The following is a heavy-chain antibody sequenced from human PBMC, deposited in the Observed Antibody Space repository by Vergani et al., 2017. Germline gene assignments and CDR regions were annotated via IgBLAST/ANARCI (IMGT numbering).Heavy chain of an antibody. V-gene: IGHV4-59*11. CDR2: ILYSENT. CDR1: FDSIRNLY. J-gene: IGHJ5*02. D-gene: IGHD6-19*01. CDR3: ASDTHSGQRADR. Sequence: QVQLQESGPGLVKSSETLCLTCSVSFDSIRNLYCNWIRQPPGKGLEWIGSILYSENTNYNPTLKTRVTISVDTSKNQFSLTLTSVTAADTAVYYCASDTHSGQRADRWGQGILVTVTS.